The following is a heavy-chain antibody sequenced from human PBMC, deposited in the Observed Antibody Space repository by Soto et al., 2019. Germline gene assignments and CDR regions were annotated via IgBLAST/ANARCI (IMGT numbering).Heavy chain of an antibody. Sequence: ASVKVSCKASGYTFSSYGISWVRQAPGQGLEWMGGIIPIFGTANYAQKFQGRVTITADESTSTAYMELSSLRSEDTAVYYCARASPYGYMDYWGQGTLVTVSS. CDR2: IIPIFGTA. CDR3: ARASPYGYMDY. J-gene: IGHJ4*02. V-gene: IGHV1-69*13. CDR1: GYTFSSYG. D-gene: IGHD5-18*01.